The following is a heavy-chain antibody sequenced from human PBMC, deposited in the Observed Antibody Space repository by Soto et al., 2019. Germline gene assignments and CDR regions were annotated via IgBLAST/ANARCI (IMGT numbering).Heavy chain of an antibody. Sequence: QTRTHNSVIAGGRGSRNTGTWDWIRQAPPSGLVWLGRTYYMSKWYVDYAVFVKSRITINPDTSNNQLSLQLNSVTPDDTAVYYCVRLIGNSWLDSWGQGTLVTVSS. CDR3: VRLIGNSWLDS. J-gene: IGHJ5*01. CDR1: GGRGSRNTGT. D-gene: IGHD2-8*01. V-gene: IGHV6-1*01. CDR2: TYYMSKWYV.